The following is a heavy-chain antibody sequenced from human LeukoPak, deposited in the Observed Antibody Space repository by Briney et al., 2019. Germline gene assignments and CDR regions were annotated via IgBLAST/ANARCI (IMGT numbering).Heavy chain of an antibody. CDR2: INPNSGGT. CDR1: GYTFTGYY. CDR3: AKDQTGYDFWSGYYKYYFDY. Sequence: ASVKVSCKASGYTFTGYYMHWVRQAPGQGLEWMGWINPNSGGTNYAQKFQGRVTMTRDTSISTAYMELSRLRSDDTAVYYCAKDQTGYDFWSGYYKYYFDYWGQGTLATVSS. V-gene: IGHV1-2*02. J-gene: IGHJ4*02. D-gene: IGHD3-3*01.